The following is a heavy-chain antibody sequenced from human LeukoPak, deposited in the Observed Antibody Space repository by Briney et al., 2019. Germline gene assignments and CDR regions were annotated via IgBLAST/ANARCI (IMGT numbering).Heavy chain of an antibody. D-gene: IGHD2-15*01. Sequence: PGGTLTLTCTASGVTFSSSTRNRFLRQPPRKLQEGTSKSGSGGSTYYAHSLKGRFTISRDNSKNTLYLQMHSLRAEDTAIYYCANSGTSWWYPAFDIWGQGTMVTVSS. V-gene: IGHV3-23*01. CDR2: KSGSGGST. J-gene: IGHJ3*02. CDR3: ANSGTSWWYPAFDI. CDR1: GVTFSSST.